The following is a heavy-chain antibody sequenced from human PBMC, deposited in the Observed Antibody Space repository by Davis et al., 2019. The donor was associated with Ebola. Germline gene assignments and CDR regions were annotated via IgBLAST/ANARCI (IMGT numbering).Heavy chain of an antibody. Sequence: GESLKISCAASGFTFSSYSMNWVRQAPGKGLEWVSYISSSSSTIYYADSVKGRFTISRDNAKNSLYLQMNSLRDEDTAVYYCARDPGSGYGDYWVMDVWGQGTTVTVSS. CDR1: GFTFSSYS. V-gene: IGHV3-48*02. CDR3: ARDPGSGYGDYWVMDV. CDR2: ISSSSSTI. D-gene: IGHD4-17*01. J-gene: IGHJ6*02.